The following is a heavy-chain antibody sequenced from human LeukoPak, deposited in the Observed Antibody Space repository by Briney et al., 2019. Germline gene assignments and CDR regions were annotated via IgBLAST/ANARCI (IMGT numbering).Heavy chain of an antibody. CDR2: ISWNSGSI. Sequence: PGGSLRLSCATSGFTFDDYTMHWVRQAPGKGLEWVSTISWNSGSIGYADSVKGRFTISRDNAKNSVYLQMNSLRAEDTALYYCAKDSGSYDFDYWGQGTLVTVSS. CDR3: AKDSGSYDFDY. D-gene: IGHD1-26*01. V-gene: IGHV3-9*01. CDR1: GFTFDDYT. J-gene: IGHJ4*02.